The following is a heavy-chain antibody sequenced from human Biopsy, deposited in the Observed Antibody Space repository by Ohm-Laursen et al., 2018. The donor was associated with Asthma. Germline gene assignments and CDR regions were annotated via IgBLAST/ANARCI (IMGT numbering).Heavy chain of an antibody. V-gene: IGHV3-30*18. Sequence: SLRLSCAASGSSFSNYGMHWVRQAPGKGLDWVAVISFDGTNRNYTDPVKGRFTISRDNSKNTMYLEMNSLRAEDTAVYFCAKEVFPGWELRRGPDSWGQGTLVTVSS. CDR1: GSSFSNYG. CDR2: ISFDGTNR. J-gene: IGHJ4*02. D-gene: IGHD1-26*01. CDR3: AKEVFPGWELRRGPDS.